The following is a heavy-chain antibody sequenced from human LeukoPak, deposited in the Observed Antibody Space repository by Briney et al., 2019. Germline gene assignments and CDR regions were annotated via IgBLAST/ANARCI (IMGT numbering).Heavy chain of an antibody. CDR2: INPNSGGT. J-gene: IGHJ5*02. CDR1: GYTLTGDD. Sequence: VSVKLSCKAAGYTLTGDDMDWGVHVRGQGLEWMGWINPNSGGTNYAQKFQGRVTMTRDTSISTAYMELSRLRSDDTAVYYCARGSRFDPWGQGTLVTVSS. V-gene: IGHV1-2*02. CDR3: ARGSRFDP.